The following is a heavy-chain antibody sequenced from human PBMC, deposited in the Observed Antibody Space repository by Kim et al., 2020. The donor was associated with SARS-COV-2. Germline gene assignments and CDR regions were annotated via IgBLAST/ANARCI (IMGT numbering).Heavy chain of an antibody. V-gene: IGHV3-33*01. CDR1: GFTFSSYA. CDR2: ILYEGSNK. CDR3: ARTGSGYSHGYVS. Sequence: GGSLRLSCAASGFTFSSYAMHWVRQAPGKGLDGVAVILYEGSNKYYADPVKGRFTISRNNSKNTLYLKMNSRRAEERAVYYCARTGSGYSHGYVSWGPGTLVT. J-gene: IGHJ5*02. D-gene: IGHD5-18*01.